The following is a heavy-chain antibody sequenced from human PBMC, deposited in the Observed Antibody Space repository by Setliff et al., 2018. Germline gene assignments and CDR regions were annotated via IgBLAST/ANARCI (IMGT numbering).Heavy chain of an antibody. J-gene: IGHJ4*02. Sequence: SETLSLTCAVYGGSFSGYYWSWIRQPPGKGLEWIGEINHSGSTNYNPSLKSRVTISVXXSKNQFSLXLSXXTXXDXXVYYCAREPWYYNFWSGYTRDYFDYWGQGTLVTVSS. CDR2: INHSGST. CDR1: GGSFSGYY. V-gene: IGHV4-34*01. D-gene: IGHD3-3*01. CDR3: AREPWYYNFWSGYTRDYFDY.